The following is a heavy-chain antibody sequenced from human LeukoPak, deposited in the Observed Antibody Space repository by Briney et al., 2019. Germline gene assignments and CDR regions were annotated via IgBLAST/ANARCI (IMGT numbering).Heavy chain of an antibody. D-gene: IGHD6-19*01. J-gene: IGHJ4*02. Sequence: SETLSLTCTVSGGSISSYYWSWIRQPPGKGLEWIGYIYYSGSTNYNPSLKSRVTISVDTSKNQFSLKLSSVTAADTAVYYCARDSGSGWYDYWGQGTLVTVSS. V-gene: IGHV4-59*01. CDR3: ARDSGSGWYDY. CDR2: IYYSGST. CDR1: GGSISSYY.